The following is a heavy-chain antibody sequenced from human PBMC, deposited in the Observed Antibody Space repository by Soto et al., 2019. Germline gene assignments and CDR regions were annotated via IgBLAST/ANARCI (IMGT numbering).Heavy chain of an antibody. CDR3: AGHRRRYYYDSSGYYYYGMDV. CDR1: GYSFTSYW. Sequence: GESLKISCKGSGYSFTSYWISWVRQMPGKGLEWMGRIDPSDSYTNYSPSFQGHVTISADKSISTAYLQWSSLKASDTAMYYCAGHRRRYYYDSSGYYYYGMDVWGQGTTVTVSS. CDR2: IDPSDSYT. V-gene: IGHV5-10-1*01. J-gene: IGHJ6*02. D-gene: IGHD3-22*01.